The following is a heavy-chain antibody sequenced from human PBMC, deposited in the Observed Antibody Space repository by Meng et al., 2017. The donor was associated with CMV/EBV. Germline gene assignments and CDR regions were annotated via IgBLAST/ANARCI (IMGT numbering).Heavy chain of an antibody. CDR3: ASYSSGWYIQH. CDR1: GFTGSSTY. D-gene: IGHD6-19*01. CDR2: IYSGGST. V-gene: IGHV3-66*01. Sequence: QLVEFGGGLVLPWGSRGLSCAASGFTGSSTYMSWVRQAPGKGLEWVSVIYSGGSTYYADSVKGRFTISRDNSKNTLYLQMNSLRAEDTAVYYCASYSSGWYIQHWGQGTLVTVSS. J-gene: IGHJ1*01.